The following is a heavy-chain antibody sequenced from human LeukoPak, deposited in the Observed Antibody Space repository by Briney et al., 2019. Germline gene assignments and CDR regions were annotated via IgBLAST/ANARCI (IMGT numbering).Heavy chain of an antibody. CDR2: IKGDGREK. CDR3: ARDRGYLDY. J-gene: IGHJ4*02. CDR1: GFTFSGYW. D-gene: IGHD2-2*03. Sequence: GGSLRLSCAASGFTFSGYWMSWVRQAPGKGLEWVANIKGDGREKQFVDSVKGRFTTSRDNAKNSLYLQMNSLRDEDTAVYFCARDRGYLDYWGRGTLVTVSS. V-gene: IGHV3-7*01.